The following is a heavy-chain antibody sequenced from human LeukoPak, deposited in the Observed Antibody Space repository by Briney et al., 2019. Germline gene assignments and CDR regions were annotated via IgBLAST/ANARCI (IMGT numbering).Heavy chain of an antibody. CDR2: ISSSSSYI. CDR3: ARDYLRAEMATMPNWFDP. CDR1: GFTFSSYS. J-gene: IGHJ5*02. Sequence: GGSLRLSCAASGFTFSSYSMNWVRQAPGKGLEWVSSISSSSSYIYYADSVKSRFTISRDNAKNSLYLQMNSLRAEDTAVYYCARDYLRAEMATMPNWFDPWGQGTLVTVSS. V-gene: IGHV3-21*01. D-gene: IGHD5-24*01.